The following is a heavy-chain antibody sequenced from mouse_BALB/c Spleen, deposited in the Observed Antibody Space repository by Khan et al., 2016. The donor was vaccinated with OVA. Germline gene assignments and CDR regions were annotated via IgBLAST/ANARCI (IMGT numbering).Heavy chain of an antibody. CDR1: GFTFSTYG. D-gene: IGHD1-1*01. J-gene: IGHJ3*01. CDR2: VSTGGHYT. CDR3: ARLAYYYDSEGFAY. V-gene: IGHV5-6*01. Sequence: EVQGVESGGDVVKPGGSLKLSCAAPGFTFSTYGMSWVRQTPDKRLEWVATVSTGGHYTYYPDTVKGRFTISRDNAKNTLYLQMNSLKSEDTAMFYCARLAYYYDSEGFAYWGQGTLVTVSA.